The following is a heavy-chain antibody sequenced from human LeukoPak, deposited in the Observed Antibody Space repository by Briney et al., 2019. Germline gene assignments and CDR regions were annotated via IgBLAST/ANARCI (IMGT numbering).Heavy chain of an antibody. CDR3: ARHYKRWLQYPDAFDI. CDR2: IYPGDSDT. V-gene: IGHV5-51*01. Sequence: GESLKISCKGSGYSFTSYLIGWVRQMPGKGLEWMGIIYPGDSDTRYSPSFQGQVTIPADKSISTAYLQWSSLKASDTAMYYCARHYKRWLQYPDAFDIWGQGTMVTVSS. D-gene: IGHD5-24*01. J-gene: IGHJ3*02. CDR1: GYSFTSYL.